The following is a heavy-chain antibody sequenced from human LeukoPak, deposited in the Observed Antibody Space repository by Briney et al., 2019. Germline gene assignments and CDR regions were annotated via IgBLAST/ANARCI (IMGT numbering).Heavy chain of an antibody. D-gene: IGHD2-21*02. CDR3: ARLVNKLLFDY. CDR2: IYTSGST. V-gene: IGHV4-61*02. J-gene: IGHJ4*02. Sequence: PSQTLSLTCAVSGGSISSGGYSWSWIRQPAGKALEWIGRIYTSGSTNYNPSFTSRVTISIDTSKNQASLKVSSVTAADTAIYYCARLVNKLLFDYWGPGTLVTVSS. CDR1: GGSISSGGYS.